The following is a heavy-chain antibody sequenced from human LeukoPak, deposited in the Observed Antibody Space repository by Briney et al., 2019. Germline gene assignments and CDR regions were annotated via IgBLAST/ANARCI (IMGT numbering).Heavy chain of an antibody. D-gene: IGHD3-3*01. J-gene: IGHJ4*02. CDR1: GFTFSSYW. CDR2: INSDGSST. CDR3: ARDTNDFWSGYSKLPDY. Sequence: GSLRLSCAASGFTFSSYWMHWVRQAPGKGLVWVSRINSDGSSTSYADSVKGRFTISRDNAKNTLYLQMNSLRAEDTALYYCARDTNDFWSGYSKLPDYWGQGTLVTVSS. V-gene: IGHV3-74*01.